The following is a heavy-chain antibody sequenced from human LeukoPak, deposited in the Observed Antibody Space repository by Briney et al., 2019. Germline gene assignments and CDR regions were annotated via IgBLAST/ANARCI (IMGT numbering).Heavy chain of an antibody. J-gene: IGHJ2*01. CDR1: GVSISGYY. Sequence: SSETLSLTCTVSGVSISGYYWSWIRQPAGKGLEWIGRIYTSGSTNYNPSLKSRVTMSVDTSKNQFSLKLSSVTAADTALYYCARELRLSDGKDWAYWYFDIWGRATPVTVSS. CDR2: IYTSGST. D-gene: IGHD3/OR15-3a*01. CDR3: ARELRLSDGKDWAYWYFDI. V-gene: IGHV4-4*07.